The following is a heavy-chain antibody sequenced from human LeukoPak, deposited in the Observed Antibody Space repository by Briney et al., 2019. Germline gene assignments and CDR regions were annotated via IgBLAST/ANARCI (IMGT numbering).Heavy chain of an antibody. CDR3: TRDQFY. J-gene: IGHJ4*02. CDR2: IRSKAYGGTA. V-gene: IGHV3-49*04. D-gene: IGHD5-24*01. Sequence: GGSLRLSCTASGFTFGDAAMSWVRQAPGKGLEWVGFIRSKAYGGTAVHAASVKGRFTISRDDSKSIVYLQMNSLKTEDTAVYYCTRDQFYWGQGTPVTVSS. CDR1: GFTFGDAA.